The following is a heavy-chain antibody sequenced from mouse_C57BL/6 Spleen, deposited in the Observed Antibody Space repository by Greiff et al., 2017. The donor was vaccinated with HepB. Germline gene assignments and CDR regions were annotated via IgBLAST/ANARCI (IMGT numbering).Heavy chain of an antibody. V-gene: IGHV1-80*01. Sequence: VQLQQSGAELVKPGASVKISCKASGYAFSSYWMNWVKQRPGKGLEWIGQIYPGDGDTNYNGKFKGKATLTADKSSSTAYMQLSSLTSEDSAVYFWARRSYYGSSYGYFDYWGQGTTLTVSS. CDR1: GYAFSSYW. CDR2: IYPGDGDT. J-gene: IGHJ2*01. D-gene: IGHD1-1*01. CDR3: ARRSYYGSSYGYFDY.